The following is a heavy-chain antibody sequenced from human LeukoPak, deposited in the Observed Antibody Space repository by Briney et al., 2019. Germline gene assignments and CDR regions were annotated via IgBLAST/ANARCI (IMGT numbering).Heavy chain of an antibody. V-gene: IGHV5-51*01. CDR2: IYPGTSDA. J-gene: IGHJ5*02. CDR3: ARGFSSSSGGRVNWFDP. CDR1: GYSFTSYW. D-gene: IGHD6-6*01. Sequence: PGESLKISCKGSGYSFTSYWIGWVRQMPGKGLELMGIIYPGTSDARNSPSFQGQVTLSVDRSITTAYLQWSSLKASDTAMYYCARGFSSSSGGRVNWFDPWGQGTLVTVSS.